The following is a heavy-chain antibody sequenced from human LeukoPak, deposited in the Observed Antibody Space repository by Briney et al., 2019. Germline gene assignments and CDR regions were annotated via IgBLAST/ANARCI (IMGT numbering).Heavy chain of an antibody. J-gene: IGHJ3*02. CDR2: ISASGDVT. CDR1: GFTFTDYY. CDR3: AKSLLTTASGTGRAFDI. Sequence: TGGSLRLSCAASGFTFTDYYMSWIRQAPGKGLEWVSGISASGDVTFHADPVKGRFTISRDNSRNTLYLQMNSLRAEDTAEYYCAKSLLTTASGTGRAFDIWGQGTMVTVSA. D-gene: IGHD1-26*01. V-gene: IGHV3-23*01.